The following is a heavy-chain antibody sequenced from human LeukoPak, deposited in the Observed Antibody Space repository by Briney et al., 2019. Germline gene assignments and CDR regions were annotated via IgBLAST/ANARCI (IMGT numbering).Heavy chain of an antibody. CDR3: ARNDFWSGGGDAFDI. V-gene: IGHV4-34*01. D-gene: IGHD3-3*01. CDR1: GGSFSGYY. J-gene: IGHJ3*02. CDR2: INHSGST. Sequence: PSETLSLTCAVYGGSFSGYYWSWIRQPPGKGLEWIGEINHSGSTNYNPSLKSRVTISVDTSKNQFSLKLSSVTAADTAVYYCARNDFWSGGGDAFDIWGQGTMVTVSS.